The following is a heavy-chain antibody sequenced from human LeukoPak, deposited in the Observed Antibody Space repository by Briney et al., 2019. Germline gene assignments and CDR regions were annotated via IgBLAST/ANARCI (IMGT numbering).Heavy chain of an antibody. Sequence: SETLSLTCVVSGGSVSSSKWWSWVRQPPGKGLEWIGEINHSGSTNYNPSLKSRVTISVDTSKNQFSLKLSSVTAADTAVYYCARGEAIFGVVPADYWGQGTLVTVSS. J-gene: IGHJ4*02. CDR3: ARGEAIFGVVPADY. CDR2: INHSGST. D-gene: IGHD3-3*01. CDR1: GGSVSSSKW. V-gene: IGHV4-4*02.